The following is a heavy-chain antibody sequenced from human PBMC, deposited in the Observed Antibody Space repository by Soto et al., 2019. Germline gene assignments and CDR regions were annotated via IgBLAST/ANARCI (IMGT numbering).Heavy chain of an antibody. V-gene: IGHV4-4*07. CDR3: ARVRANPYGMDV. Sequence: PSETLSLTCTVSGGSISSYYWSWIRQPAGKGLEWIGRIYTSGSTNYKPSLKSRVTISLDKSKNHFSLKLNSVTAADTAMYYCARVRANPYGMDVWGQGTTVTVSS. CDR2: IYTSGST. J-gene: IGHJ6*02. CDR1: GGSISSYY.